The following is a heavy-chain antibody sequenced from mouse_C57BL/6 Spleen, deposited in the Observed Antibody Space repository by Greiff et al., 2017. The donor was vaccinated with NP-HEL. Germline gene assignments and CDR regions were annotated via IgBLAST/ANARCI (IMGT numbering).Heavy chain of an antibody. D-gene: IGHD2-5*01. CDR2: INPNNGGT. V-gene: IGHV1-22*01. J-gene: IGHJ3*01. CDR3: ARAEVYSKGFAY. Sequence: EVQLQQSGPELVKPGASVKMSCKASGYTFTDYNMHWVKQSHGKSLEWIGYINPNNGGTSYNQKFKGKATLTVNKSSSTAYMELRSLTSEDSAVYYCARAEVYSKGFAYWGQGTLVTVSA. CDR1: GYTFTDYN.